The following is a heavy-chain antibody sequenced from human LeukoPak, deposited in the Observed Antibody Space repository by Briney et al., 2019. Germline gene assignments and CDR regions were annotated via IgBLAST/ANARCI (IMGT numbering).Heavy chain of an antibody. CDR3: ATEYCSGSSCYPAY. Sequence: GGSLRLSCAASGFTFSSYGMHWVRQAPGKGLEWVAVISYDGSNKYYADSVKGRFTISRDNSKNTLYLQMNSLRAEDTAAYYCATEYCSGSSCYPAYWGQGTLVTVSS. CDR1: GFTFSSYG. V-gene: IGHV3-30*03. J-gene: IGHJ4*02. D-gene: IGHD2-15*01. CDR2: ISYDGSNK.